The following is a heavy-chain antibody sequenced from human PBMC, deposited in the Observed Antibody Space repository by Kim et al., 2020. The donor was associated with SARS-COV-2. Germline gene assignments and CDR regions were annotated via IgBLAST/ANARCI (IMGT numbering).Heavy chain of an antibody. CDR2: ISYDGSNK. Sequence: GGSLRLSCAASGFTFSTYGMHWVRQAPGKGLEWVAVISYDGSNKYYADSVKGRFTISRDNSKNTLSLQMNSLRAEDTAVYYCASVSGGYAGSCFDPWDQG. CDR1: GFTFSTYG. D-gene: IGHD3-10*01. V-gene: IGHV3-30*03. J-gene: IGHJ5*02. CDR3: ASVSGGYAGSCFDP.